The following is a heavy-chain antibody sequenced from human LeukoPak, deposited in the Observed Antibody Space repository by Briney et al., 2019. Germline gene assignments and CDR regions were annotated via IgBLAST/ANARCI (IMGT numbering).Heavy chain of an antibody. CDR2: ISSISSYI. CDR1: GFTFSSYS. Sequence: KAGGSLRLSCAASGFTFSSYSMNWVRQAPGKGLEWVSSISSISSYIYYADSVKGRFTISRDNAKNPLYLQMNSLSAEDTAVYYCARDSIVVVPAATFESGYYYGMDVWGQGTTVTVSS. J-gene: IGHJ6*02. CDR3: ARDSIVVVPAATFESGYYYGMDV. D-gene: IGHD2-2*01. V-gene: IGHV3-21*01.